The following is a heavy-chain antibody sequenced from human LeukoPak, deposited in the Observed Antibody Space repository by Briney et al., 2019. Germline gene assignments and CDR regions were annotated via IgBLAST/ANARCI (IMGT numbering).Heavy chain of an antibody. D-gene: IGHD6-6*01. V-gene: IGHV4-4*07. Sequence: TSETLSLTCTVSGGSISSYYWSWIRQPAGKGLEWIGSIYYSGSTYYNPSLKSRVTISVDTSKSQFSLKLSSVTAADTAVYYCARGSGGYSSSSGYYYYMDVWGKGTTVTVSS. CDR3: ARGSGGYSSSSGYYYYMDV. J-gene: IGHJ6*03. CDR1: GGSISSYY. CDR2: IYYSGST.